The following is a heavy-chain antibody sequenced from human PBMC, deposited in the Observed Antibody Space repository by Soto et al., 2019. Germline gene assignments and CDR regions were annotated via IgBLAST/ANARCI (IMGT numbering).Heavy chain of an antibody. D-gene: IGHD6-13*01. J-gene: IGHJ4*01. CDR2: ISSSSSYI. V-gene: IGHV3-21*01. CDR3: ESDLAAAGLYFDY. Sequence: PGGSLRLSCAASGFSFSSYSMNWVRQAPGKGLEWVSSISSSSSYIYYADSVKGRFTISRDNAKNSLYLQMNSLRAEDTAVYYCESDLAAAGLYFDYWGHGILVNVS. CDR1: GFSFSSYS.